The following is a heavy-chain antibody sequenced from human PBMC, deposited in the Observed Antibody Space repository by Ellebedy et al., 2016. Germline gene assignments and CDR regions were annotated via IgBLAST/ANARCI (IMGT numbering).Heavy chain of an antibody. CDR3: ARSVEAGTNNYYYYGMDV. D-gene: IGHD6-19*01. CDR1: GFIFSNFA. J-gene: IGHJ6*02. V-gene: IGHV3-21*01. Sequence: GESLKISXAASGFIFSNFAMHWVRQAPGKGLEWVSYISSYSSYMNYADSVKGRFTISRDNAKNSLYLQMNSLRAEDTAVYYCARSVEAGTNNYYYYGMDVWGQGTTVTVSS. CDR2: ISSYSSYM.